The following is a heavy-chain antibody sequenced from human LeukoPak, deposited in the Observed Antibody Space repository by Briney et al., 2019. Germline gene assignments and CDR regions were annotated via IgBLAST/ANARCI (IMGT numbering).Heavy chain of an antibody. V-gene: IGHV1-2*06. Sequence: ASVKVSCKASGYTFTGYYMHWVRQAPGQGLEWMGRINPNSGGTNYAQKFQGRVTMTRDTSISTAYMELSSLRSDDTAVYFCARDHDTSGSYFVDYWGQGTLVTVSS. D-gene: IGHD3-22*01. CDR3: ARDHDTSGSYFVDY. CDR1: GYTFTGYY. CDR2: INPNSGGT. J-gene: IGHJ4*02.